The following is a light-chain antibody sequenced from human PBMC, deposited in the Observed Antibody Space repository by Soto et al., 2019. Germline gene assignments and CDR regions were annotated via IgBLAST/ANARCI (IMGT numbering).Light chain of an antibody. CDR2: AAS. Sequence: EIVVTQSPGILSVSPGDRATLSCRASQSVSTNLAWYQQKPGQAPTLLIYAASTRATGITARFTGSWSGTDFTLSISSLQSEDFAVYYCQEYSKWPLFTFGPGTRVDIK. CDR1: QSVSTN. J-gene: IGKJ3*01. V-gene: IGKV3-15*01. CDR3: QEYSKWPLFT.